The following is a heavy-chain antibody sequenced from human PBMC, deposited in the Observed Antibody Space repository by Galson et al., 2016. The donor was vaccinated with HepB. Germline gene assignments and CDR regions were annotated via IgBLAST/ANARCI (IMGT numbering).Heavy chain of an antibody. CDR2: IGGSGGGT. D-gene: IGHD2-2*01. Sequence: CAASGFTFSSYAMSWVRQAPGKGLEWVSAIGGSGGGTYYADSVKGRFTVSRDNSKNTLYLHMNSLRAEDTAVYYCAKDQLIVVVPAAGNWFDPWGQGTLVTVSS. CDR3: AKDQLIVVVPAAGNWFDP. V-gene: IGHV3-23*01. J-gene: IGHJ5*02. CDR1: GFTFSSYA.